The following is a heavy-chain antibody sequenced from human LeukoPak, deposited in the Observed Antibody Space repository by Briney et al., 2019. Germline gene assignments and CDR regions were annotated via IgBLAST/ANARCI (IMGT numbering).Heavy chain of an antibody. V-gene: IGHV3-48*04. CDR1: GFTFSSYS. J-gene: IGHJ3*02. CDR3: AREQDSSGDDAFDI. Sequence: GGSLRLSCAASGFTFSSYSMNWVRQAPGKGLEWVSYISSSSSTIYYADSVKGRFTISRDNAKNSLYLQMNSLRAKDTAVYYCAREQDSSGDDAFDIWGQGTMVTVSS. D-gene: IGHD3-22*01. CDR2: ISSSSSTI.